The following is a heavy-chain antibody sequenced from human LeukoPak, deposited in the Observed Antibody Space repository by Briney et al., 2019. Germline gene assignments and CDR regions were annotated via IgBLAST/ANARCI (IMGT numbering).Heavy chain of an antibody. CDR1: GYTFSGYY. CDR2: INPNSGGT. Sequence: ASVKVSCKASGYTFSGYYMHWVRQAPGQGLEWMGWINPNSGGTNYAQKFQGRVTVTRDTSISTAYMELIRLRSADTAVCYCARVGRAFTARSSFFDYWGQGTLVTVSS. D-gene: IGHD6-6*01. V-gene: IGHV1-2*02. CDR3: ARVGRAFTARSSFFDY. J-gene: IGHJ4*02.